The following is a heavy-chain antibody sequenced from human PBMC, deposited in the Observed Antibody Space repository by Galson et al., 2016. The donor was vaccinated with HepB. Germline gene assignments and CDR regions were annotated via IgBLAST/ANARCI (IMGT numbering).Heavy chain of an antibody. V-gene: IGHV3-74*03. CDR1: GFTFSSNW. D-gene: IGHD3-16*02. CDR3: ARARYTASFMDV. CDR2: INSDGTTT. J-gene: IGHJ6*02. Sequence: SLRLSCAASGFTFSSNWMYWVRQAPGKGLVWVSRINSDGTTTTYADSVRGRFTVSRDNAKNTLYLQMNSLRAEDTAVYYCARARYTASFMDVWGQGTTVTVSS.